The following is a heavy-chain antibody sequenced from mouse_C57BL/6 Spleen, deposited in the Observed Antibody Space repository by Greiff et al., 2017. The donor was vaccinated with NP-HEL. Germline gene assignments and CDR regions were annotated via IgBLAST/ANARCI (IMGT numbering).Heavy chain of an antibody. CDR1: GYTFTSYW. V-gene: IGHV1-50*01. J-gene: IGHJ2*01. Sequence: VQLQQPGAELVKPGASVKLSCKASGYTFTSYWMQWVNQRPGQGLEWIGEIDPSDSYTNYNQKFKGKATLTVDTSSSTAYMQLSSLTSEDSAVYYCAGNYYFDYWGQGTTLTVSS. CDR3: AGNYYFDY. D-gene: IGHD2-1*01. CDR2: IDPSDSYT.